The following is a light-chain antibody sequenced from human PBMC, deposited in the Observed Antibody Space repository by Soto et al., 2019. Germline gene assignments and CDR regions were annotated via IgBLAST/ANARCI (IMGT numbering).Light chain of an antibody. CDR1: QSVLYSSNNKNY. J-gene: IGKJ3*01. V-gene: IGKV4-1*01. CDR3: QHYYSKPFT. Sequence: DIVMTQSPDSLAVSLGERATINCKSSQSVLYSSNNKNYLAWYQQKPGQPPKLLIYWASTRESGVPDRFSGSGSGTDFTLTISSLQAEDVAIYYCQHYYSKPFTFGPGTKVDIK. CDR2: WAS.